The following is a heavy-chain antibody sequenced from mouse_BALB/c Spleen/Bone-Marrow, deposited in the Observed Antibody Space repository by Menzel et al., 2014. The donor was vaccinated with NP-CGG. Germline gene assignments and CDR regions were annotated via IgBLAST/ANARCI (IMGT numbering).Heavy chain of an antibody. CDR3: ARSFTTVVATPFDY. Sequence: QVQLKESGPDLVAPSQSLSITCTVSGFSLTGYGVNWVRQPPGKGLEWLGMIWGDGSTDYNSVLKSRLNISKDNSKSQVFLKMNSLQTDDTARYYCARSFTTVVATPFDYWGQGTTLTVSS. J-gene: IGHJ2*01. V-gene: IGHV2-6-7*01. CDR2: IWGDGST. D-gene: IGHD1-1*01. CDR1: GFSLTGYG.